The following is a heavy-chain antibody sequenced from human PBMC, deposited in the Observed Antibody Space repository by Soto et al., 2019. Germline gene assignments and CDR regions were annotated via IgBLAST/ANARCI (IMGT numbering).Heavy chain of an antibody. CDR2: IYYSGST. D-gene: IGHD3-10*01. J-gene: IGHJ5*02. CDR1: GGSISSGGYY. CDR3: ARGRRITMVRGVIWFDP. Sequence: QVQLQESGPGLVKPSQTLSLTCTVSGGSISSGGYYWSWISQHPGKGLEWIGYIYYSGSTYYNPSLKSRVTISVDPSKNQFSLKLSSVTAADTAVYYCARGRRITMVRGVIWFDPWGQGTLVTVSS. V-gene: IGHV4-31*03.